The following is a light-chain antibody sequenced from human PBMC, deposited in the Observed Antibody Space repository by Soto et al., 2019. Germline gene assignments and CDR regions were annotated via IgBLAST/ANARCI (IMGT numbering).Light chain of an antibody. CDR1: EGVGLK. Sequence: EIVMTQSPATLSVSPGERVTLSCRASEGVGLKLAWYQLKPGLPPRLLFYDASTRVTGLPARFSGSGAGTEFTLSISSLQSEDFATYYCQHYSDSPTFGQGTKVDIK. J-gene: IGKJ1*01. CDR3: QHYSDSPT. V-gene: IGKV3-15*01. CDR2: DAS.